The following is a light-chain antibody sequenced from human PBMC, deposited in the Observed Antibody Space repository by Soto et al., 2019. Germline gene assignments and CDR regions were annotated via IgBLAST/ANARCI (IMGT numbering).Light chain of an antibody. CDR3: QQYNNWWT. CDR2: GAS. CDR1: QSVNSN. V-gene: IGKV3-15*01. J-gene: IGKJ1*01. Sequence: EIVMTQSPATLSVSPGERATLSCRASQSVNSNLAWYQQQPGQAPRLLISGASTRATGIPARFSGSGSETEFTLTISSLQSEDLAVYYCQQYNNWWTFGQGTKVEIK.